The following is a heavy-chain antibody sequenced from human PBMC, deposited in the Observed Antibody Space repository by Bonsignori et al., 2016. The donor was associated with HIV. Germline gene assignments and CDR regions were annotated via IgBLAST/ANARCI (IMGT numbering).Heavy chain of an antibody. V-gene: IGHV4-61*02. J-gene: IGHJ4*02. D-gene: IGHD3-22*01. CDR2: VSNIVNT. CDR3: AQGHYYDANTGYQADYYDY. Sequence: QVQLQESGPGLVKPSQTLSLTCTVSGGSISSGAYYWSWVRQSAGRGLEWIGRVSNIVNTDSNPSLKGRLTISVDTSKNQFSLRLTSVTAADTAVYYCAQGHYYDANTGYQADYYDYWGQGTLVTVSS. CDR1: GGSISSGAYY.